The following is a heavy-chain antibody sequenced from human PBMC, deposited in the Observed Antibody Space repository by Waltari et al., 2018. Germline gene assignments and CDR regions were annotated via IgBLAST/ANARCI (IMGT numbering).Heavy chain of an antibody. V-gene: IGHV3-48*01. CDR3: ARRMGEANRFDP. J-gene: IGHJ5*02. CDR2: ISSSSSTI. CDR1: GFTFSSYS. Sequence: EVQLVESGGGLVQPGWSLRLSCAASGFTFSSYSMNWFRPSPGKGLEWVSYISSSSSTIYYADTVKGRLTIARDNAKNSLYLKMNSMRAEDTAVYYCARRMGEANRFDPWGQGTLVTVSS.